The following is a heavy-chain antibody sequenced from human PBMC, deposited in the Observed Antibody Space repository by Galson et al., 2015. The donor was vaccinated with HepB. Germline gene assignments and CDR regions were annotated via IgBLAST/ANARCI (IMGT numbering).Heavy chain of an antibody. Sequence: SLRLSCAASGFTFSDYYMSWIRQAPGKGLEWVSYISSSGSTIYYADSVKGRFTISRDNAKNSLYLQMNSLRAEDTAVYYCARDRRYSGYDWDYYYYGMDVWGQGTTVTVSS. V-gene: IGHV3-11*01. CDR2: ISSSGSTI. CDR1: GFTFSDYY. D-gene: IGHD5-12*01. J-gene: IGHJ6*02. CDR3: ARDRRYSGYDWDYYYYGMDV.